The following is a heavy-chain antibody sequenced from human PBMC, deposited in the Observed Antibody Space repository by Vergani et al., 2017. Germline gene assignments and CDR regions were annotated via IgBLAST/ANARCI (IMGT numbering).Heavy chain of an antibody. D-gene: IGHD3-3*01. CDR1: GFTFSSYA. V-gene: IGHV3-30*01. J-gene: IGHJ4*02. Sequence: QVQLVESGGGVVQPGRSLRLSCAASGFTFSSYAMHWVRQAPGKGLEWVAVISHDGSNKYYADSVKGRFTISRDNSKNTLYLQMNSLRAEDTAVYYCARAHTIFGVVIPFDYWGQGTLVTVSS. CDR3: ARAHTIFGVVIPFDY. CDR2: ISHDGSNK.